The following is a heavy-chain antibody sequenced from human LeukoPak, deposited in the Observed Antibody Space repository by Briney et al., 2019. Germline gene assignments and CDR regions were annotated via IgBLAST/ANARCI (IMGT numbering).Heavy chain of an antibody. CDR2: FDPEDGET. V-gene: IGHV1-24*01. D-gene: IGHD3-22*01. J-gene: IGHJ5*02. CDR1: GYTLTELS. CDR3: ATLLGGSSGYSDNWLYP. Sequence: ASVKVSCKVSGYTLTELSMHWVRQAPGKGLEWMGGFDPEDGETIYAQKFQGRVTMTEDTSTDTAYMELSSLRSEDTAVYYCATLLGGSSGYSDNWLYPWGQRTLVTVSS.